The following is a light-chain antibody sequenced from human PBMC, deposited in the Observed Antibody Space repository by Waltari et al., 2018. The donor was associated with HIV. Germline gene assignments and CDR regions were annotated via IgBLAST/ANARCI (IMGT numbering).Light chain of an antibody. CDR1: QGISSA. CDR2: DAS. Sequence: AIQLTQSPSSLSASVGDRVTITCQASQGISSALAWYQQKPGKAPKLLIYDASSLESGVPSRFSGSGSGTDFTLTISSLQPEDFATYYCQQSKNYPFTFGPGTKVDIK. CDR3: QQSKNYPFT. J-gene: IGKJ3*01. V-gene: IGKV1D-13*01.